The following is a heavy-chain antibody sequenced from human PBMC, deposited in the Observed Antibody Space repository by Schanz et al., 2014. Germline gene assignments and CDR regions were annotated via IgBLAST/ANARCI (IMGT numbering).Heavy chain of an antibody. J-gene: IGHJ4*02. Sequence: EVQLLESGGGLVQPGGSLRLSCSASGFTFSTFAMHWVRQAPGKGLEYISAISNNGDSTYYADSVKGRFTISRDNSKNTLYLQMDSLRAEDTAVYFCAKKVPAYNPFDSWGQGTLVTVSS. D-gene: IGHD1-1*01. V-gene: IGHV3-64D*06. CDR3: AKKVPAYNPFDS. CDR1: GFTFSTFA. CDR2: ISNNGDST.